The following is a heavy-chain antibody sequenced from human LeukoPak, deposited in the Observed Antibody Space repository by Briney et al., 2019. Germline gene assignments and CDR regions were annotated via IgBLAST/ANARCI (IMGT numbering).Heavy chain of an antibody. D-gene: IGHD3-3*01. CDR1: GCTFDVYF. Sequence: GGALRLPCAASGCTFDVYFMHLVRQAPGKGLEWVSLISWDGGSTYYADSVKGRFTISRDNSKNSLYLQMNSLRAEDTALYYCAKNQRFLEWLLYDWGQGTLVTVSS. J-gene: IGHJ4*02. CDR3: AKNQRFLEWLLYD. V-gene: IGHV3-43D*03. CDR2: ISWDGGST.